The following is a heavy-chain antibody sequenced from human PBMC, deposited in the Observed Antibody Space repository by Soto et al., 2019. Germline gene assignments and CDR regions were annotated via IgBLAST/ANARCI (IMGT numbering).Heavy chain of an antibody. CDR2: INPEGNAK. D-gene: IGHD2-15*01. CDR3: AAWDISNI. CDR1: GFTFSSYA. Sequence: GGSLRLSCAASGFTFSSYAMHWVRQAPGKGLEWVANINPEGNAKTYVDPVKGRFFVSRDNTRNSLDLQMTSLRVEDSAIYFCAAWDISNIWGQGILVTVSS. J-gene: IGHJ4*02. V-gene: IGHV3-7*01.